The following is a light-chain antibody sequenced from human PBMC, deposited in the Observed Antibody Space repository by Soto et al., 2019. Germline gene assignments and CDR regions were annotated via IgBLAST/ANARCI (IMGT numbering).Light chain of an antibody. J-gene: IGKJ1*01. CDR1: ENINTY. CDR3: QQYTNWPSWT. Sequence: EKVMTQSPATLFMSPGERATLSCRASENINTYLAWYQQKPGQAPRLLIYGASTRATGIPARFSGSGSGTEFTLTISSLQSEDFAVYYCQQYTNWPSWTFGQGTKVEFK. V-gene: IGKV3-15*01. CDR2: GAS.